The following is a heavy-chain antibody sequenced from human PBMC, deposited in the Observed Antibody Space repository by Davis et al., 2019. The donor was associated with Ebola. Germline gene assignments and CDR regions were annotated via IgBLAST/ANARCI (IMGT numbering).Heavy chain of an antibody. Sequence: HSQTLSLTCAISGDSVSSNSAAWNWIRQSPSRGLEWLGRTYYRSKWYNDYAVSVKSRITINPDTSKNQFSLQLNSVTPEDTAVYYCARAQYSGSYTPVWYFDLWGRGTLVTVSS. D-gene: IGHD1-26*01. V-gene: IGHV6-1*01. CDR3: ARAQYSGSYTPVWYFDL. CDR1: GDSVSSNSAA. CDR2: TYYRSKWYN. J-gene: IGHJ2*01.